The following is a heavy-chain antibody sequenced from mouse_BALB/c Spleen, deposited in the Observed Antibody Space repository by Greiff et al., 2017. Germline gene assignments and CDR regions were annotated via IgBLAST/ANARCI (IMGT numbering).Heavy chain of an antibody. CDR2: ISYDGSN. J-gene: IGHJ4*01. D-gene: IGHD4-1*01. V-gene: IGHV3-6*02. Sequence: ESGPGLVKPSQSLSLTCSVTGYSITSGYYWNWIRQFPGNKLEWMGYISYDGSNNYNPSLKNRISITRDTSKNQFFLKLNSVTTEDTATYYCAREGKTGTYYYAMDYWGQGTSVTVSS. CDR3: AREGKTGTYYYAMDY. CDR1: GYSITSGYY.